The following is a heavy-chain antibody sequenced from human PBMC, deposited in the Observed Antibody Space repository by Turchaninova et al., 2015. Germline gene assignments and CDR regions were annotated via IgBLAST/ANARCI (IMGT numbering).Heavy chain of an antibody. CDR2: IKQDGSGK. Sequence: EVQLVESGGGLVQPGGSLRLSCAASGFPFSIYWMHWVRQAPGRGLEWVANIKQDGSGKYYVDSVKGRFTIARDNAKNSLYLQMDTLRAEDTAVYYCARGGAAPGEYWGQGTLVTVSS. D-gene: IGHD3-16*01. V-gene: IGHV3-7*03. CDR3: ARGGAAPGEY. CDR1: GFPFSIYW. J-gene: IGHJ4*02.